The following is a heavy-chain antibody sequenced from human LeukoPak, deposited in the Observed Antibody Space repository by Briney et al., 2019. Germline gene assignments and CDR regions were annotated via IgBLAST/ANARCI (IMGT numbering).Heavy chain of an antibody. V-gene: IGHV3-33*01. CDR2: IWYDGSNK. Sequence: TGRSLRLSCAASGFTFSSYGMHWVRQAPGKGLEWVAVIWYDGSNKYYADSVKGRFTISRDNSKNTVYLQMNSLRAEDTAVFYCAREEYGYALGALDVWGQGTTVSVSS. CDR3: AREEYGYALGALDV. J-gene: IGHJ6*02. CDR1: GFTFSSYG. D-gene: IGHD5-18*01.